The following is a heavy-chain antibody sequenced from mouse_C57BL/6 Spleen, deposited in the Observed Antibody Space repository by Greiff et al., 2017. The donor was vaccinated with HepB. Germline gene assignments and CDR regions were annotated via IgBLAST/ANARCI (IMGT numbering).Heavy chain of an antibody. J-gene: IGHJ2*01. CDR3: PRVGFITTVVAFDY. CDR2: ISSGGDYI. CDR1: GFTFSSYA. V-gene: IGHV5-9-1*02. D-gene: IGHD1-1*01. Sequence: EVKVVESGEGLVKPGGSLKLSCAASGFTFSSYAMSWVRQTPEKRLEWVAYISSGGDYIYYADTVKGRFTISRDNARNTMYLQISSLKSEDTAMYYCPRVGFITTVVAFDYWGQGTTLTVSS.